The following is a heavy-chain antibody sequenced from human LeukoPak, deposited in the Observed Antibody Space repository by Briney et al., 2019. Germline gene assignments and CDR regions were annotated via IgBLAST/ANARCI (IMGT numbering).Heavy chain of an antibody. J-gene: IGHJ4*02. D-gene: IGHD4-17*01. Sequence: PGGSLRLSCAASGFTFSNAWMSWVRQAPGKGLEWVGRIKSKTDGGTTDYAAPVKGRFTISGDDSKNTLYLQMNSLKTEDTAVYYCTTDVDYGDYTTHHLDYWGQGTLVTVSS. CDR1: GFTFSNAW. CDR3: TTDVDYGDYTTHHLDY. V-gene: IGHV3-15*01. CDR2: IKSKTDGGTT.